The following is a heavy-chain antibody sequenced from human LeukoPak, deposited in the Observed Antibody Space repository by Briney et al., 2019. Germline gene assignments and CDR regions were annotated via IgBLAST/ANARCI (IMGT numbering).Heavy chain of an antibody. Sequence: SVKVSCKASGGTFSSYGISWVRQAPGQGLEWMGGIIPIFGTANYAQKFQDRVTITADESTSTAYMELSSLSSEDTAVYYCARAHYYGSGSYNWFDPWGQGTLVSVSS. V-gene: IGHV1-69*01. D-gene: IGHD3-10*01. CDR2: IIPIFGTA. J-gene: IGHJ5*02. CDR3: ARAHYYGSGSYNWFDP. CDR1: GGTFSSYG.